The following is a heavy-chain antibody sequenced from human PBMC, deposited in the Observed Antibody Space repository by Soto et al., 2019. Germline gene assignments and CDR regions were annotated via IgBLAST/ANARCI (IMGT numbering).Heavy chain of an antibody. J-gene: IGHJ6*02. CDR1: GFTFSTYW. V-gene: IGHV3-7*01. D-gene: IGHD3-22*01. CDR2: IKEDGSEK. Sequence: PGGSLRLSCAASGFTFSTYWMSWVRQAPGKGLEWVANIKEDGSEKYYVDSVEGRFTISRDNAKNSLYLQLTSLRAEDMALYYCARGWGYFDSSGFPYLYAMDVWGQGTTVTVSS. CDR3: ARGWGYFDSSGFPYLYAMDV.